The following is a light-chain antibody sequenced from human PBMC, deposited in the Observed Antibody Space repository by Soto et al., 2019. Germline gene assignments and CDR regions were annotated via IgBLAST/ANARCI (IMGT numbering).Light chain of an antibody. CDR3: QQLKSYPLT. V-gene: IGKV1-9*01. J-gene: IGKJ4*01. Sequence: DIQLTQSPSFLSASVGDRVTITCRASQGISSSLAWYQQREGKAPKFLIYAAPTLQSGAPSRFSGSGSGTELAITISSLQPEDADTYDCQQLKSYPLTFGGGTKVDIK. CDR1: QGISSS. CDR2: AAP.